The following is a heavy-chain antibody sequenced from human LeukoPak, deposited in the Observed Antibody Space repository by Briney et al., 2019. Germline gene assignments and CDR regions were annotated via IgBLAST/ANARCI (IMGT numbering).Heavy chain of an antibody. V-gene: IGHV3-66*01. CDR3: ARDRSGYYFY. Sequence: GGSLRLSCAASGFTVSSNYMSWVRQAPGKGLEWVSVIYSGGSTYYSDSVKGRFTISRDNSKNTLYLQMNSLRAEDTAVYYCARDRSGYYFYWGQGTLVTVSS. CDR2: IYSGGST. D-gene: IGHD3-22*01. CDR1: GFTVSSNY. J-gene: IGHJ4*02.